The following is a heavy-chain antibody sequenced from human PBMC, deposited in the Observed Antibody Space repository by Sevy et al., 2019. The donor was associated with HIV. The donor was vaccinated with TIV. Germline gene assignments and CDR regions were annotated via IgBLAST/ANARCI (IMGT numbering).Heavy chain of an antibody. V-gene: IGHV4-34*01. CDR1: GGSFSGYY. CDR3: ARAGTGSWGYYYYYMDV. J-gene: IGHJ6*03. Sequence: SETLSLTCAVYGGSFSGYYWSWIRQPPGKGLEWIGEINHSGSTNYNPSLKSRVTISVDTSKNQFSLKLSSVTAADTAVYYCARAGTGSWGYYYYYMDVWGKGTTVTVSS. D-gene: IGHD1-26*01. CDR2: INHSGST.